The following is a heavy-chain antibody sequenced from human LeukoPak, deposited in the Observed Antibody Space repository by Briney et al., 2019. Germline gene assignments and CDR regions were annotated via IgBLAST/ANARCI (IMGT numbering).Heavy chain of an antibody. CDR1: GFSFSSDA. CDR2: ISGSGGST. CDR3: AKKERTTVTFFDY. V-gene: IGHV3-23*01. D-gene: IGHD4-17*01. Sequence: GGSLRLSCAASGFSFSSDAMSWVRQAPGKGLEWVSAISGSGGSTYYADSVKGRFTISRDNSKNTLYLQMNSLRAEDTAVYYCAKKERTTVTFFDYWGQGTLVTVSS. J-gene: IGHJ4*02.